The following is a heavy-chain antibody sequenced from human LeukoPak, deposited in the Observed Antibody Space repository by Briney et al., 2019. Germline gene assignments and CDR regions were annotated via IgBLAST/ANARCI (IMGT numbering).Heavy chain of an antibody. D-gene: IGHD6-19*01. J-gene: IGHJ4*02. Sequence: ASVKVSCKASGYTFTGYYMNWVRQSPGQGLEWMGWINPNNGVTNIAQKFQGRVTLTRDTSITTAYMELSRLTSDDTAVYYCARDGFESGWYHFDYWGQGTLVTVSS. V-gene: IGHV1-2*02. CDR2: INPNNGVT. CDR1: GYTFTGYY. CDR3: ARDGFESGWYHFDY.